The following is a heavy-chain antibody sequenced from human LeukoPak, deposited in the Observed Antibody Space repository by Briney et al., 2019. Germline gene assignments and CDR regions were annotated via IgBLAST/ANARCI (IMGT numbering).Heavy chain of an antibody. Sequence: ASVKVSCKASGYTFTSYDINWVRQATGQGLEWMGWMNPNSGNTGYAQKFQGRVTMTRDMSTRTAYMELSSLRSEDTAVYYCARESVGAFRYYFDYWGQGTLVTVSS. CDR1: GYTFTSYD. D-gene: IGHD3-10*01. CDR3: ARESVGAFRYYFDY. V-gene: IGHV1-8*02. CDR2: MNPNSGNT. J-gene: IGHJ4*02.